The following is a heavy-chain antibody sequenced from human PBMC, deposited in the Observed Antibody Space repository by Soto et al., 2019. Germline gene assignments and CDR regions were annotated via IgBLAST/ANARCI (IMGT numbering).Heavy chain of an antibody. Sequence: QVQLVQSGAEVKKPGASVKVSCKASGYTFTSYYMHWVRQAPGQGLEWMGIINPCGGSTSYAQKFQGRVTMTRDTSTSTVYMELSSLRSEDTAVYYCARDPNYYDRRSLGFDYWGQGTLVTVSS. V-gene: IGHV1-46*01. CDR2: INPCGGST. CDR1: GYTFTSYY. D-gene: IGHD3-22*01. CDR3: ARDPNYYDRRSLGFDY. J-gene: IGHJ4*02.